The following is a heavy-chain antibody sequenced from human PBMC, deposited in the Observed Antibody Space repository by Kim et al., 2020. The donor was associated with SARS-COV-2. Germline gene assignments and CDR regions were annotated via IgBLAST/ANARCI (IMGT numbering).Heavy chain of an antibody. V-gene: IGHV7-4-1*02. D-gene: IGHD3-10*01. CDR3: ASFTSWFGELSGPRSLHTGGQYGMDV. J-gene: IGHJ6*02. CDR1: GYTFTSYA. Sequence: ASVKVSCKASGYTFTSYAMNWVRQAPGQGLEWMGWINTNTGNPKYAQGFTGRFVFSLDTSVSTAYLQISSLKAEDTAVYYCASFTSWFGELSGPRSLHTGGQYGMDVCGQGTTVTVSS. CDR2: INTNTGNP.